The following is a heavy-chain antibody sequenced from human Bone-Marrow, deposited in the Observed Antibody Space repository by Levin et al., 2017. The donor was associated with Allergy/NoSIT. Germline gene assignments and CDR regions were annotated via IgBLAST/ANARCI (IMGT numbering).Heavy chain of an antibody. D-gene: IGHD6-13*01. V-gene: IGHV5-51*01. CDR1: GYSFPSYW. Sequence: GESLKISCKGSGYSFPSYWIGWVRQMPGKGLEWLGIIYPGDSDTRYSPSFQGQVTISADKSISTAYLQWSSLKASDTAMYYCASSPAIGYSSGGYRVDYWGQGTLVTVSS. CDR2: IYPGDSDT. CDR3: ASSPAIGYSSGGYRVDY. J-gene: IGHJ4*02.